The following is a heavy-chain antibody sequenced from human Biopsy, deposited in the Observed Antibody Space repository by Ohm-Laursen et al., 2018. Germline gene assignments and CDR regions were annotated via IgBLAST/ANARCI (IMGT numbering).Heavy chain of an antibody. CDR2: MNPNSGNT. V-gene: IGHV1-8*01. CDR3: ARGRNPVWFGEDLDY. Sequence: ASVKVSCKASGYTFTSYEINWVRQATGQGLEWMGWMNPNSGNTGYAQKFQGRVTMTRNTSISTAYMEVGSLRSEDTAVYYYARGRNPVWFGEDLDYWGQGTPVTVSS. CDR1: GYTFTSYE. D-gene: IGHD3-10*01. J-gene: IGHJ4*02.